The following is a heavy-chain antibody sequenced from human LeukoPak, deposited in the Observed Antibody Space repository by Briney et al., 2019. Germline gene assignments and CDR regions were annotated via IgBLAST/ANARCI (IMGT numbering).Heavy chain of an antibody. CDR1: GFTFSNAW. Sequence: GGSLRLSCAASGFTFSNAWMSWVRQAPGKGLVWVSRINGDGSSTSYADSVKGRFTISRDNAKNTLYLQMNSLRAEDTAVYYCARGYSSSYRIDYWGQGTLVTVSS. CDR2: INGDGSST. D-gene: IGHD6-6*01. CDR3: ARGYSSSYRIDY. J-gene: IGHJ4*02. V-gene: IGHV3-74*01.